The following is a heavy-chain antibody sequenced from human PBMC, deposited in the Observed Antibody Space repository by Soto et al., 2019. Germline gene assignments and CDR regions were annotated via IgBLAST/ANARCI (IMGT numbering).Heavy chain of an antibody. CDR3: ARGIGYSSGWYAY. J-gene: IGHJ4*02. Sequence: QVQLQESGPGLVKPSQTLSLTCTVSGGSISSGEYYWNWIRQPPGKGLEWIGYLYYSGSTLYNPSLKSRVTISGDTSKNQFSLHLSSVTAADTAVYYCARGIGYSSGWYAYWGQGTLVTVSS. D-gene: IGHD6-19*01. CDR1: GGSISSGEYY. V-gene: IGHV4-30-4*01. CDR2: LYYSGST.